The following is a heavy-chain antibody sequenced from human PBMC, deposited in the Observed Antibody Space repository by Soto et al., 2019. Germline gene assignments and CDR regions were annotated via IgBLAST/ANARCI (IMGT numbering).Heavy chain of an antibody. V-gene: IGHV5-10-1*01. CDR2: IDPSDSYT. CDR1: GYSFTSYW. CDR3: ASTYCGGDCPEGGMDV. J-gene: IGHJ6*02. D-gene: IGHD2-21*02. Sequence: GESLKISCXGSGYSFTSYWISWVRQMPGKGLEWMGRIDPSDSYTNYSPSFQGHVTISADKSISTAYLQWSSLKASDTAMYYCASTYCGGDCPEGGMDVWGQGTTVTVSS.